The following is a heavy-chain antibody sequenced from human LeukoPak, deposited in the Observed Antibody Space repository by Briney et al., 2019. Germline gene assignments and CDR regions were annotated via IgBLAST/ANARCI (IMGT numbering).Heavy chain of an antibody. V-gene: IGHV3-66*02. CDR3: ARGGAFDI. Sequence: PGGSLRLSCEFTFNNYAVTWVRQAPGKGLEWVSVIQSGGSTYYADSVKGRFTISRDNSKNTVYLQMNSLRAEDTAVYYCARGGAFDIWGQGTMVTVSS. J-gene: IGHJ3*02. CDR1: TFNNYA. D-gene: IGHD2-15*01. CDR2: IQSGGST.